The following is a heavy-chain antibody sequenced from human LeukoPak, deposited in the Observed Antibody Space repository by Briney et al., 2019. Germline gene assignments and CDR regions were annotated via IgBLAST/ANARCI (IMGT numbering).Heavy chain of an antibody. V-gene: IGHV1-2*02. CDR3: AGYGDYDTSDAFDI. D-gene: IGHD4-17*01. J-gene: IGHJ3*02. CDR2: INPNSGGT. CDR1: GYTFTGYY. Sequence: GASVKVCCKASGYTFTGYYMHWVRQAPGQGLEWMGWINPNSGGTNYAQKFQGRVTMTRDTSISTAYVELSRLRSDDTAVYYCAGYGDYDTSDAFDIWGQGTMVTVSS.